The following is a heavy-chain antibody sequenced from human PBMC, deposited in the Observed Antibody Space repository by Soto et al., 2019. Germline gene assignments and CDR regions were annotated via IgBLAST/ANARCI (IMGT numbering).Heavy chain of an antibody. CDR1: GFTFSSYD. V-gene: IGHV3-64*01. CDR3: ARDIGPYWYFDL. D-gene: IGHD2-15*01. Sequence: GGSLRLSCVASGFTFSSYDMHWVRQAPGKGLEYVSSISSNGGTTYYGNSVKGRFTISRDNAANSLFLQLNSLRDEDTAVYYCARDIGPYWYFDLWGRGTLVTVSS. CDR2: ISSNGGTT. J-gene: IGHJ2*01.